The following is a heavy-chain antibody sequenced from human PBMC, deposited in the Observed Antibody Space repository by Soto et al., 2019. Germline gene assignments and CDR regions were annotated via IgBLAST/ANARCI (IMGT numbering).Heavy chain of an antibody. D-gene: IGHD6-19*01. V-gene: IGHV3-23*01. Sequence: DVQLLESGGGVVQSGGSLRLSCSASGFAFSDYSMHWVRQARGKGPEWVSASSGGGGSTYYAGSVNGRFTISRDNSRNTLYLQMHSLRDDDTALYYCAKETYGSGWTLDSWGQGTRATVSS. CDR3: AKETYGSGWTLDS. CDR2: SSGGGGST. J-gene: IGHJ4*02. CDR1: GFAFSDYS.